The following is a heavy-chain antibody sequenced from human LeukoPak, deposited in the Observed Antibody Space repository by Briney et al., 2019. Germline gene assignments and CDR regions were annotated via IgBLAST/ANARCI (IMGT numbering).Heavy chain of an antibody. CDR2: IKQDGSEK. CDR3: ARDQHYYGSLDY. V-gene: IGHV3-7*01. J-gene: IGHJ4*02. CDR1: GFTFSSYA. Sequence: GGSLRLSCAASGFTFSSYAMSWVRQAPGKGLEWVANIKQDGSEKYYVDSVKGRFTISRDNAKNSLYLQMNSLRAEDTAVYYCARDQHYYGSLDYWGQGTLVTVSS. D-gene: IGHD3-10*01.